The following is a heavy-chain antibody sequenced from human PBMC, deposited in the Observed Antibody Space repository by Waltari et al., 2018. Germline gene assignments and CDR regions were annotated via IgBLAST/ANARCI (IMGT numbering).Heavy chain of an antibody. D-gene: IGHD6-6*01. CDR3: ARDAAARPGDY. CDR2: ISSSSSYI. Sequence: EVQLVESGGGLVKPGGSLRLSCAASGFTFSSYSMNWVRQAPGKGLEWVSSISSSSSYINYADPVKGRFTISRDNAKNTLYLPMNSLRAEDTAVYYCARDAAARPGDYWGQGTLVTVSS. CDR1: GFTFSSYS. V-gene: IGHV3-21*01. J-gene: IGHJ4*02.